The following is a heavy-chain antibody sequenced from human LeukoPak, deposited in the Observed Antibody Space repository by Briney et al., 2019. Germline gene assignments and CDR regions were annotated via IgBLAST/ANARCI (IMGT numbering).Heavy chain of an antibody. V-gene: IGHV3-7*01. J-gene: IGHJ4*02. CDR3: AIQASYDFWSGLYYFND. Sequence: GGSLRLSCAASGFTFNTYWMTWVRHAPGKGLQWVANIKHDGREKNYVDSVKGRFTISRDNAKKSLYLQMSSLRGEDTAVYYCAIQASYDFWSGLYYFNDWGQATLVCVSS. CDR2: IKHDGREK. D-gene: IGHD3/OR15-3a*01. CDR1: GFTFNTYW.